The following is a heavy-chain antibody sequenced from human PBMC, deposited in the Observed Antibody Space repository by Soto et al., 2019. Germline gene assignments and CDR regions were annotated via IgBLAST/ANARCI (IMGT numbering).Heavy chain of an antibody. Sequence: PSETLSLTCTVSGDSISGSSYHWCWIRQPPGKGLEWIGGIHHSGSIYYNPSLRSRATISVDPSKNQFSLNLRSVTATDTAVFYCARHGHSSGWFFFDSWGQGTLVTVSS. V-gene: IGHV4-39*01. D-gene: IGHD6-19*01. J-gene: IGHJ4*02. CDR3: ARHGHSSGWFFFDS. CDR2: IHHSGSI. CDR1: GDSISGSSYH.